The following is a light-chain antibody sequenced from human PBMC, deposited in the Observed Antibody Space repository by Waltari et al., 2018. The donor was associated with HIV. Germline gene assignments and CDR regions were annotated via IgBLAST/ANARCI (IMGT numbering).Light chain of an antibody. CDR2: WAS. CDR3: QQYHTTPLT. V-gene: IGKV4-1*01. CDR1: RILLDSSINKYF. J-gene: IGKJ4*01. Sequence: DIVMHHPPASLALSVGGRATCPGTSSRILLDSSINKYFFAWYQQEAGQPPQLPLYWASARESGVPDRFSGGGAETNFTLTIDSLKTEDVAIYYCQQYHTTPLTFGGGTRVEIK.